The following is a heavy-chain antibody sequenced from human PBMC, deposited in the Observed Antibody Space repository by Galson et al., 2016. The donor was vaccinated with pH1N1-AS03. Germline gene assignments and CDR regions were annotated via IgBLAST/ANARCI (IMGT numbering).Heavy chain of an antibody. CDR1: GGSISSGDSY. CDR3: ARDPENYDFWSGFLRGFDV. Sequence: LSLTCTVSGGSISSGDSYWNWIRQPAGKGLEWIGRLSTSGNTNYNPSLKSRVAISLDTSKNQFSLKLSSVTAADTAVYYCARDPENYDFWSGFLRGFDVWGQGTTVAVSS. J-gene: IGHJ6*02. CDR2: LSTSGNT. V-gene: IGHV4-61*02. D-gene: IGHD3-3*01.